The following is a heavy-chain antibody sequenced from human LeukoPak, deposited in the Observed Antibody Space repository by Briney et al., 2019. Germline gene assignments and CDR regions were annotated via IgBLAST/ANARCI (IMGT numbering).Heavy chain of an antibody. CDR3: ARGHFMAAAGTGHLAFDP. D-gene: IGHD6-13*01. Sequence: GGSISYAQKFQGRVTMTRDTSTSTVYMELSSLRSEDTAVYYCARGHFMAAAGTGHLAFDPWGQGTLVTVSS. CDR2: GGSI. J-gene: IGHJ5*02. V-gene: IGHV1-46*01.